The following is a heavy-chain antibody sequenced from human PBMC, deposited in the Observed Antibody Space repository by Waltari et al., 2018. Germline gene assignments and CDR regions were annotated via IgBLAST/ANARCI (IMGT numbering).Heavy chain of an antibody. CDR3: TRELVVGIVFEY. D-gene: IGHD2-15*01. CDR2: VYSSGST. V-gene: IGHV4-4*07. CDR1: GGSITGYY. J-gene: IGHJ4*02. Sequence: QVQLQESGPGLVKPSETLSLTCTVSGGSITGYYWSWIRQPAGMRLEWIGRVYSSGSTIYNPSLKSRVTMAVESNNQLSLKLSSVTAADTAVYYCTRELVVGIVFEYWGQGTLVTVSS.